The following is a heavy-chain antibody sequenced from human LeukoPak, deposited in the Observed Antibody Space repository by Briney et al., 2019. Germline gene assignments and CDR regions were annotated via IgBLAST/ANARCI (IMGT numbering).Heavy chain of an antibody. CDR3: AKGLHSYDY. CDR2: ISGSGGST. J-gene: IGHJ4*02. CDR1: GLTFSSYA. D-gene: IGHD5-18*01. Sequence: PGGSLRLSCAASGLTFSSYAMSWVRQAPGKGLEWDSAISGSGGSTYYADSVKGRFTFSRDNSKNTLYLQMNSLRAEDTAVYYCAKGLHSYDYWGQGTLVTVSS. V-gene: IGHV3-23*01.